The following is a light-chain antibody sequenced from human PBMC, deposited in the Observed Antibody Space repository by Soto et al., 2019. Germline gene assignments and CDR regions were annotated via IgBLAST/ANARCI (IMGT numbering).Light chain of an antibody. CDR1: QDITNY. CDR2: DAS. J-gene: IGKJ4*01. V-gene: IGKV1-33*01. CDR3: QQYDNLLT. Sequence: DIQMTQSPSSLSASVGDRVIITCQASQDITNYLNWYQQKPGKAPKLLIYDASNLETGVPSRFSGSGSGTDSTFTINSLQTQDIAKYYCQQYDNLLTFGGGPRWIS.